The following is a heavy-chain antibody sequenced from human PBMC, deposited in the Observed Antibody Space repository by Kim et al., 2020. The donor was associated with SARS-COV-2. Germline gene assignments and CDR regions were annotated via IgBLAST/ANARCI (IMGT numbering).Heavy chain of an antibody. CDR3: ARYRGSYYYYGMDV. D-gene: IGHD2-15*01. J-gene: IGHJ6*02. Sequence: ADSVKGSFTISRDKSKNTLYLQMNSLRAEDTAVYYCARYRGSYYYYGMDVWGQGTTVTVSS. V-gene: IGHV3-66*01.